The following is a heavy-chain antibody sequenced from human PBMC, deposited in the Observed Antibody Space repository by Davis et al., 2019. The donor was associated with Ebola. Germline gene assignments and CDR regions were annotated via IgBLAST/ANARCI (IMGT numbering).Heavy chain of an antibody. D-gene: IGHD6-19*01. J-gene: IGHJ4*02. Sequence: PGGSLRLSCAGSGFTFSTYAMTWVRQAPGKGLEWVSRISGSGGDPHYADSVKGRFTISRDSSKNMVYLQMNSLRGEDAAVYYCARDDLSSGWYGIDYWGQGTLVTVSS. CDR2: ISGSGGDP. CDR1: GFTFSTYA. CDR3: ARDDLSSGWYGIDY. V-gene: IGHV3-23*01.